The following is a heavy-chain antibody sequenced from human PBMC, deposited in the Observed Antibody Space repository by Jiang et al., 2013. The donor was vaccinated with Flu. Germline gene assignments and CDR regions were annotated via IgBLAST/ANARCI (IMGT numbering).Heavy chain of an antibody. D-gene: IGHD5-12*01. CDR2: ISGSGGST. V-gene: IGHV3-23*01. J-gene: IGHJ4*02. Sequence: SSYAMSWVRQAPGKGLEWVSAISGSGGSTYYADSVKGRFTISRDNSKNTLYLQMNSLRAEDTAVYYCAKDTPGYSGYEPGYWGQGTLVTVSS. CDR3: AKDTPGYSGYEPGY. CDR1: SSYA.